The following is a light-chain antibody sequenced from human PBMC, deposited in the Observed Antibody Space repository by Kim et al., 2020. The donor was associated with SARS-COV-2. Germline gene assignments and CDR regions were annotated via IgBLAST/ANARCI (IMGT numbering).Light chain of an antibody. CDR3: QQYGTSPCT. J-gene: IGKJ2*02. CDR1: RTVAGNY. CDR2: DAS. Sequence: LSPRETATLSCRASRTVAGNYLAWYQQKPGQAPRLLIFDASTRAPGISDRFSGSGSGTDFTLTISRLEPEDFAVYHCQQYGTSPCTFGQGTKLEI. V-gene: IGKV3-20*01.